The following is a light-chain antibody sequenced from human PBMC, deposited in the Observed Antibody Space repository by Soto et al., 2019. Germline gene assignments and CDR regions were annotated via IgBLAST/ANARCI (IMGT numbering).Light chain of an antibody. J-gene: IGKJ1*01. CDR2: DVS. Sequence: EIVLTQSPGTLSCSPGEIATLSFSATHSVDNYLARYQQKPGQAPRLLIYDVSNRATGTPARFSGSGSGTEFTLTISSLQSEDSAVYFCQQYHVWPKWTFGPGTKVDI. V-gene: IGKV3D-15*01. CDR3: QQYHVWPKWT. CDR1: HSVDNY.